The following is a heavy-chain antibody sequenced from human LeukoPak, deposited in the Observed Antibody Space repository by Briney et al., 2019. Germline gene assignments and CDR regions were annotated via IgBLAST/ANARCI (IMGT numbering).Heavy chain of an antibody. CDR3: ARETGDAFDI. V-gene: IGHV4-59*01. CDR1: GGSISSYY. CDR2: IYYSGST. D-gene: IGHD3-9*01. J-gene: IGHJ3*02. Sequence: SETLSLTCTVSGGSISSYYWSWIRQSPGKGLEWIGYIYYSGSTNYNPSLKSRVTILVDTSKNQFSLKLSSVTAADTAVYYCARETGDAFDIWGQGTMVTVSS.